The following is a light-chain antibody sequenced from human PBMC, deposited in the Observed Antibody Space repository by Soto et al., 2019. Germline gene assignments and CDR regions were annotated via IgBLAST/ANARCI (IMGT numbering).Light chain of an antibody. J-gene: IGLJ2*01. CDR2: DTS. Sequence: QTVVTQEPSLTVSPGGTVTLTCGSSTGAVTSGHYPYWFQVKPGQVPRTLIYDTSNKHSWTPARFSGSLLGGKAALTLSGAXXXXXXEYYCLLSYSGAGVVFGGGTKLTVL. CDR3: LLSYSGAGVV. CDR1: TGAVTSGHY. V-gene: IGLV7-46*01.